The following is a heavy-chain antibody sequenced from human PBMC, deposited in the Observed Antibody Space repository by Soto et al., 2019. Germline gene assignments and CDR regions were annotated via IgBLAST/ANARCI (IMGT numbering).Heavy chain of an antibody. V-gene: IGHV4-59*08. CDR2: IYYSGST. Sequence: SETRSLTCTVSGGSITSYYWSWIRQPPGKGLEWIGYIYYSGSTNYNPSLKSRVTISVDTSKNQFSLKLSSVTAADTAVYYCARRYGIAFDIWGQGTMVTVS. D-gene: IGHD1-20*01. CDR3: ARRYGIAFDI. CDR1: GGSITSYY. J-gene: IGHJ3*02.